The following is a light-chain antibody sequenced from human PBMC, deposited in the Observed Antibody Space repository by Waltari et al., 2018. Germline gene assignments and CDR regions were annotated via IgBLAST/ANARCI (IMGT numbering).Light chain of an antibody. CDR1: QSIGRW. CDR3: QQYNGYVLT. V-gene: IGKV1-5*03. CDR2: EAS. J-gene: IGKJ4*01. Sequence: DIQMTQSPSTLSASIGDRVTITCRASQSIGRWLAWYQHEPGKAPKALIYEASSLESGVPSRFSGSGSETEFTLTINSLQPDDFATYYCQQYNGYVLTFGGGTKVEIK.